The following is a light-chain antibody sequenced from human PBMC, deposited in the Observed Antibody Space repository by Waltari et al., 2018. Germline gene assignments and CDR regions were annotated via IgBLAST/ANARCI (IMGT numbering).Light chain of an antibody. CDR2: SSN. CDR1: SSNIGRNT. CDR3: AAWDDSLNGLV. Sequence: QSVLTQPPSASGTPGQRVSISCSGSSSNIGRNTGNWYQQLPGTAPKLLIHSSNQRPSGVPDRFSGSKSGTSASLAISGLQSEDEADYYCAAWDDSLNGLVFGGGTKLTVL. J-gene: IGLJ2*01. V-gene: IGLV1-44*01.